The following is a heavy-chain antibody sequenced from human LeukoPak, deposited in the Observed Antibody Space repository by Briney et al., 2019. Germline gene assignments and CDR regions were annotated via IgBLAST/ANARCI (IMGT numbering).Heavy chain of an antibody. J-gene: IGHJ1*01. CDR1: GGSISRRSYY. CDR2: IYSSGST. D-gene: IGHD3-22*01. V-gene: IGHV4-39*02. CDR3: GSQFYDSSGYYFQH. Sequence: PSETLSLTCTVSGGSISRRSYYWGWIRQPPGKGLEWIANIYSSGSTYQNPSLKSRVTISVDTSKTHFSLKLSSLTAADTAVYYCGSQFYDSSGYYFQHWGQGTLVTVSS.